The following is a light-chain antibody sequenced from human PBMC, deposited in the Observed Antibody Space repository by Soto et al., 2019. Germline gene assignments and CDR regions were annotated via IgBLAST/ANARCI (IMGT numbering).Light chain of an antibody. V-gene: IGKV3-11*01. CDR1: QSVSSY. J-gene: IGKJ1*01. Sequence: EIVLTQSPATLSLSPGERATLSCRASQSVSSYLAWYQQKPGQAPRLLIYDASNRATGIPARFSGSGSGTDFTLTISSLETEDFAVYYCQQRSNWPPITFGQGTKVDI. CDR3: QQRSNWPPIT. CDR2: DAS.